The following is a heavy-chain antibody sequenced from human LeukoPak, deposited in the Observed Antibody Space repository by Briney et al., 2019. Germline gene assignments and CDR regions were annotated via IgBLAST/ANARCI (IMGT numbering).Heavy chain of an antibody. CDR3: ARDPNYDFYGMDV. V-gene: IGHV1-3*01. J-gene: IGHJ6*02. Sequence: ASVKVSCKASGYTFTSYAMHWVRQAPGQRLEWMGWINAGNGNTKYPQKFQGRVTITRDTSASTAYMELSSLRSEDTAVYYCARDPNYDFYGMDVWGQGTTVTVSS. D-gene: IGHD3-3*01. CDR1: GYTFTSYA. CDR2: INAGNGNT.